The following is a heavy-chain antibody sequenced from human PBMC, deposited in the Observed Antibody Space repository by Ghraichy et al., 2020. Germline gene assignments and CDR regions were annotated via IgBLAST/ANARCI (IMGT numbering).Heavy chain of an antibody. V-gene: IGHV3-23*01. Sequence: GGSLRLSCAASGFTFSSYAMSWVRQAPGEGLEWVSTISGSGGSTYYADSVKGRFTISRDNSKNTLYVQMNSLRAEDTAVYYCALRYFDWLSFDYWGQGTLVTVSS. CDR3: ALRYFDWLSFDY. D-gene: IGHD3-9*01. CDR2: ISGSGGST. CDR1: GFTFSSYA. J-gene: IGHJ4*02.